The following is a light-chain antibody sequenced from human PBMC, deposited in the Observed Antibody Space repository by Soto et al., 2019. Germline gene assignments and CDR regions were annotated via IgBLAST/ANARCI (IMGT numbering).Light chain of an antibody. V-gene: IGLV1-44*01. J-gene: IGLJ2*01. Sequence: QSALTQPPSASGTPGQRVTISCSGSSSNIGSNTVNWYQQLPGTAPRLLIFSSNQRPTGVPDRFSASKSGTSASLAISGLQSEDEADYYCSTWDDSLNGVVFGGGTKVTVL. CDR1: SSNIGSNT. CDR2: SSN. CDR3: STWDDSLNGVV.